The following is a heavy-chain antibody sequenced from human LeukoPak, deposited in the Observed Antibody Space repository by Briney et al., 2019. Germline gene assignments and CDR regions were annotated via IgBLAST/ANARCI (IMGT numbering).Heavy chain of an antibody. Sequence: GGSLRLSCVASGFTFSNAYMSWVRQAPGKGLEWVGRIKSKNDGGTIDYAAPVKGRFTISRDDSRNTLYLQMNSLKAEDTAVYYCTTDAGYDSRWYNYWGQGSLVTVPS. CDR1: GFTFSNAY. D-gene: IGHD6-13*01. CDR2: IKSKNDGGTI. V-gene: IGHV3-15*01. CDR3: TTDAGYDSRWYNY. J-gene: IGHJ4*02.